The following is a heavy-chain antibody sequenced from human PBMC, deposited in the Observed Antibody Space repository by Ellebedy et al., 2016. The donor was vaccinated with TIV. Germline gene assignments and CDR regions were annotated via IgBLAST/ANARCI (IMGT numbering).Heavy chain of an antibody. CDR2: IYYSGST. CDR3: VRGFGFFDY. J-gene: IGHJ4*02. Sequence: MPSETLSLTCTVSGGSISSYYWSWIRQPPGKGLEWIGYIYYSGSTDYNPSLKSRVTISVDTSKNQFSLKLNSVTAADTAVYYCVRGFGFFDYWGQGTLVTVSS. CDR1: GGSISSYY. V-gene: IGHV4-59*08. D-gene: IGHD3-10*01.